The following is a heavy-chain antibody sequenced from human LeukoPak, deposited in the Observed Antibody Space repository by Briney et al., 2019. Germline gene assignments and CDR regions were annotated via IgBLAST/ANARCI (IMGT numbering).Heavy chain of an antibody. J-gene: IGHJ6*02. CDR2: FDPEDGET. V-gene: IGHV1-24*01. CDR1: GYTLTELS. D-gene: IGHD6-19*01. Sequence: ASVKVSCKVSGYTLTELSMHWVRQAPGKGLEWMGGFDPEDGETIYAQKSQGRVTMTEDTSTDTAYMELSSLRSEDTAVYYCATSGWYSHTYYYYGMDVWGQGTTVTVSS. CDR3: ATSGWYSHTYYYYGMDV.